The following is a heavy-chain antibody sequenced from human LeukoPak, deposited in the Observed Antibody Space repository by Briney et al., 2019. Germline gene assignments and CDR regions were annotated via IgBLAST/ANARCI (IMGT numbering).Heavy chain of an antibody. CDR1: GFTFDDYA. Sequence: GGSLRLSCAASGFTFDDYAMHWVRQAPGKGLEWVSLISGDGGSTYYADSVKGRFTISRDNSKNSLYLQMNSLRTEDTALYYCAKDIQATDFKGLKYYYGMDVWGQGTTVTVSS. D-gene: IGHD2/OR15-2a*01. V-gene: IGHV3-43*02. J-gene: IGHJ6*02. CDR3: AKDIQATDFKGLKYYYGMDV. CDR2: ISGDGGST.